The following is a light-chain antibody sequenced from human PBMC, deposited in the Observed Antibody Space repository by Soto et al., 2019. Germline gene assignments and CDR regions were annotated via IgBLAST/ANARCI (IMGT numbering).Light chain of an antibody. CDR2: AVN. CDR1: SSDVGGYNY. Sequence: QSALTQPHSASGSPGQSVTISCTGTSSDVGGYNYVSWYQQHPGKVPKLMVYAVNKRPSGVPDRFSGSKSGNTASLTVSGLQAEDEADYYCSSYAGSLVVFGGGTKVTVL. V-gene: IGLV2-8*01. J-gene: IGLJ2*01. CDR3: SSYAGSLVV.